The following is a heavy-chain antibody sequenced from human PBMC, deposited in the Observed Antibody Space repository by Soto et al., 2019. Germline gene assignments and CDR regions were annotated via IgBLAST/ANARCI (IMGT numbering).Heavy chain of an antibody. CDR1: GGTFSSYA. Sequence: QVQLVQSGAEVKKPGSSVKVSCKASGGTFSSYAISWVRQAPGQGLEWMGGFIPIFGTANYAQKFQGRVTITADESTSTAYRELSSLRSEDTAVYYCAGGRGYCSGGSCYRRSYYYYGMDVWGQGTTVTVSS. CDR2: FIPIFGTA. CDR3: AGGRGYCSGGSCYRRSYYYYGMDV. V-gene: IGHV1-69*12. D-gene: IGHD2-15*01. J-gene: IGHJ6*02.